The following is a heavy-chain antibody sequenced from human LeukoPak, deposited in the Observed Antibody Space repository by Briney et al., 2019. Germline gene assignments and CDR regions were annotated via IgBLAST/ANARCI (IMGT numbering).Heavy chain of an antibody. D-gene: IGHD3-16*01. CDR2: ISYDGSNK. Sequence: PGGSLRLSCAASGFTFSSYAMHWVRQAPGKGLEWVAVISYDGSNKYYADSVKGRFTISRDNSKNTLYLQMNSLRAEDTAVYYCAKHRPQDGGYYFDYWAREPWSPSPQ. CDR3: AKHRPQDGGYYFDY. CDR1: GFTFSSYA. J-gene: IGHJ4*02. V-gene: IGHV3-30*18.